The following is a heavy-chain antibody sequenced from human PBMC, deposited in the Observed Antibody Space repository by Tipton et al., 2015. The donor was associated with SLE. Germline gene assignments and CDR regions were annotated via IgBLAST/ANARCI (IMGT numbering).Heavy chain of an antibody. Sequence: TLSLTCALSGGSFNGYAWSWIRQPAGKGLEWIGHIYTSGSTNYNPSLKSRVTISLDTSKNQFSLKLSSVTAADTAVYYCARGWAFSSTWSYFDLWGRGTLVTVSS. J-gene: IGHJ2*01. CDR3: ARGWAFSSTWSYFDL. D-gene: IGHD6-13*01. CDR1: GGSFNGYA. V-gene: IGHV4-4*07. CDR2: IYTSGST.